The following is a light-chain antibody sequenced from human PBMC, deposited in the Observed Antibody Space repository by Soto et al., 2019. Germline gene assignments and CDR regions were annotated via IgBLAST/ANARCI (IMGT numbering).Light chain of an antibody. CDR2: SAS. CDR1: QGISRS. V-gene: IGKV1D-12*01. Sequence: DIQMTQSPSSVSASVGDRVTITCQASQGISRSLAWYQQKPGKAPKLLIYSASSLQSGVPSRFSGSGFGTDFTLTISSLQPEDFTVYSCLQYHNLWAFGQGTKVDIK. CDR3: LQYHNLWA. J-gene: IGKJ1*01.